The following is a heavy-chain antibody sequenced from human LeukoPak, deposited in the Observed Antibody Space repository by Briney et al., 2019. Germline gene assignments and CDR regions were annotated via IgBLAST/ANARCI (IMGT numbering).Heavy chain of an antibody. CDR3: ARDGRFLEWLLYGYYFDY. D-gene: IGHD3-3*01. J-gene: IGHJ4*02. CDR2: INPNSGGT. V-gene: IGHV1-2*02. Sequence: ASVKVSCTASGYTFTGYYMHWVRQAPGQGLERMGWINPNSGGTNYAQKFQGRVTMTRDTSISTAYMELSRLRSDDTAVYYCARDGRFLEWLLYGYYFDYWGQGTLVTVSS. CDR1: GYTFTGYY.